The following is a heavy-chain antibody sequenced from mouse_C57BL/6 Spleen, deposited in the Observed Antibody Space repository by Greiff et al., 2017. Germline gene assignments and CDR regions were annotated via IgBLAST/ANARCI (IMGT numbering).Heavy chain of an antibody. CDR1: GYAFTNYL. D-gene: IGHD2-3*01. CDR3: AREYDDGFFDY. Sequence: VQLQQSGAELVRPGTSVKVSCKASGYAFTNYLIEWVKQRPGQGLESIGVINPGSGGTNYNEKFKGKATLTADKSSSTAYVQLSSLTSEDSAVYFCAREYDDGFFDYWGQGTTLTVSS. J-gene: IGHJ2*01. V-gene: IGHV1-54*01. CDR2: INPGSGGT.